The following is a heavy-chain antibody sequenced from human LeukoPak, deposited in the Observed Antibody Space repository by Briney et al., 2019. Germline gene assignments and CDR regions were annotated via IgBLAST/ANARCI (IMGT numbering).Heavy chain of an antibody. CDR2: IRQDGSEK. V-gene: IGHV3-7*01. CDR1: GFTFSDYW. CDR3: ARDKIVGATYFDY. D-gene: IGHD1-26*01. J-gene: IGHJ4*02. Sequence: GGSLRLSCVASGFTFSDYWMSWVRQAPGKGPEWVANIRQDGSEKYCVESVKGRFTISRDNAKNSLYLRMNSLRAEDTAVYYCARDKIVGATYFDYWGRGILVTVSS.